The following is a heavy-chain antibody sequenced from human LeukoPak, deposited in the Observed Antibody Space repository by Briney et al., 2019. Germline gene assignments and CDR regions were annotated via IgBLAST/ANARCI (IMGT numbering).Heavy chain of an antibody. V-gene: IGHV3-15*01. CDR3: SRLYSGSYHVHY. D-gene: IGHD1-26*01. CDR1: GFTFSSYA. Sequence: PGGSLRLSCAASGFTFSSYAMSWVRQAPGKGLEWVGRIKSKTDGGTTDYAAPVKGRFNISRDDSKNTLYLQMNSLKTEDTAVYYCSRLYSGSYHVHYWGQGTLVTVSS. J-gene: IGHJ4*02. CDR2: IKSKTDGGTT.